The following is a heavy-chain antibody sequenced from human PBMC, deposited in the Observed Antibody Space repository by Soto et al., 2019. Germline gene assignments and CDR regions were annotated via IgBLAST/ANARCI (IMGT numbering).Heavy chain of an antibody. Sequence: GGSLRLSCAASGFPFNNYYMTWVRQASGKGLEWVASIKEDGNEKHYVDSVKGRFTISRDNDKNSLSLQMNSLRAEDTAVYYCTRGAGGWNYYYAMDVWGPGATVTVSS. J-gene: IGHJ6*02. CDR1: GFPFNNYY. CDR2: IKEDGNEK. V-gene: IGHV3-7*03. CDR3: TRGAGGWNYYYAMDV. D-gene: IGHD6-19*01.